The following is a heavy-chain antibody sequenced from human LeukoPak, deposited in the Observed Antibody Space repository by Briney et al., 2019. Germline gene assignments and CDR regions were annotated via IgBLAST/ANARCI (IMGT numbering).Heavy chain of an antibody. V-gene: IGHV3-23*01. CDR2: ISGPGGST. D-gene: IGHD6-19*01. CDR1: GFTVSSNY. J-gene: IGHJ3*02. Sequence: GGSLRLSCAASGFTVSSNYMSWVRQAPGKGLEWVSSISGPGGSTYYADSVTGRFTISRDNSKNTLSLQMNSLRAEDTAVYYCTKQWLVLGGAFDIWGQGTMVTVSS. CDR3: TKQWLVLGGAFDI.